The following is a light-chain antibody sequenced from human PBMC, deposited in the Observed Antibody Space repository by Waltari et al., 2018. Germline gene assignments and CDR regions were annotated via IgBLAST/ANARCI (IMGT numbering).Light chain of an antibody. Sequence: QSALTQPPSASGSPGQSVTISCTGTSSDGGGFNYVPWYQQHPGKAPKLMIYEVSKRPSGVPDRFSGSKSGNTASLTVSGLQAEDEADYYCSSYAGSNNSQVFGGGTKLTVL. J-gene: IGLJ3*02. CDR3: SSYAGSNNSQV. CDR2: EVS. V-gene: IGLV2-8*01. CDR1: SSDGGGFNY.